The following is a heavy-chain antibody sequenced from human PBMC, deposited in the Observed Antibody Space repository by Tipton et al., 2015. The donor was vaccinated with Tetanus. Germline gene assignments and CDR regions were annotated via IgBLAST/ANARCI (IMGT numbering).Heavy chain of an antibody. V-gene: IGHV3-69-1*02. D-gene: IGHD6-25*01. CDR1: GFMFGNYR. CDR3: ASGSTLDF. J-gene: IGHJ4*02. CDR2: ITTNGYI. Sequence: SLRLSCAVSGFMFGNYRMNWVRQAPGKGLEWVASITTNGYIYYADSVKGRFIISRDNTKNSLFLQMNSLRAGDTAVYYCASGSTLDFWGQGTLVTVSS.